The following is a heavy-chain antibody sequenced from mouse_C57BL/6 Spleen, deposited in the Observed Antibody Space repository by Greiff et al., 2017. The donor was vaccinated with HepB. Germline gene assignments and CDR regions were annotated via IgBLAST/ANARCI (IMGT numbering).Heavy chain of an antibody. J-gene: IGHJ4*01. CDR2: INPNNGGT. Sequence: EVQLQQSGPELVKPGASVKISCKASGYTFTDYYMNWVKQSHGNSLEWIGDINPNNGGTSYNQKFKGKATLTVDKSSSTAYMELRSLTSEDSAFYYCARFIPSISYYYAMDYWGQGTSVTVSS. CDR3: ARFIPSISYYYAMDY. D-gene: IGHD1-1*01. V-gene: IGHV1-26*01. CDR1: GYTFTDYY.